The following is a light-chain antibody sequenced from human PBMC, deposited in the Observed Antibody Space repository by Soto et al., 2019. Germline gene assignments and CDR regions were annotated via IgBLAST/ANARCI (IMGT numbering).Light chain of an antibody. CDR2: KAS. CDR3: QQYNSYSGMYT. J-gene: IGKJ2*01. CDR1: QSISSW. Sequence: DIQMTQSPSTLSASVGDRVTITCRASQSISSWLAWYQQKPGKAPKLLIYKASSLESGFPSRFCGSGSGTEFTLTICSLQPDDFATYYCQQYNSYSGMYTFGQGTKLEIK. V-gene: IGKV1-5*03.